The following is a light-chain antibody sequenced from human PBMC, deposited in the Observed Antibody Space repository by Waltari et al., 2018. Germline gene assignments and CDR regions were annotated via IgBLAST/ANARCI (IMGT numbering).Light chain of an antibody. CDR1: IGGIGGSYF. J-gene: IGLJ2*01. CDR3: RSHSTNNTVL. Sequence: FALTQPPAVAASPGESITISCTGAIGGIGGSYFVVWYQHHPGGAPKVLIFDVNNRPSGISDRFAGSKSGNTASLTISELQPEDDADYYCRSHSTNNTVLFGGGTKVTVL. CDR2: DVN. V-gene: IGLV2-14*01.